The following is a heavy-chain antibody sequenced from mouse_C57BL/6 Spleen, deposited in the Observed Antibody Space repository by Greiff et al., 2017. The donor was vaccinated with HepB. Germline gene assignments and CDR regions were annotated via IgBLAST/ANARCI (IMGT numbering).Heavy chain of an antibody. CDR3: ARRDGSSYWYFDV. CDR2: IDPSDSET. D-gene: IGHD1-1*01. J-gene: IGHJ1*03. CDR1: GYTFTSYW. Sequence: VKQSCKASGYTFTSYWMHWVKQRPIQGLEWIGNIDPSDSETHYNQKFKDKATLTVDKSSSTAYMQLSSLTSEDSAVYYCARRDGSSYWYFDVWGTGTTVTVSS. V-gene: IGHV1-52*01.